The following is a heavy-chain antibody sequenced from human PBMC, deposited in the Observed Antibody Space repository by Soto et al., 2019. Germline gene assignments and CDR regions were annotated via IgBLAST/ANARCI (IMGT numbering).Heavy chain of an antibody. Sequence: EVQLVKSGGGLIQTGGSLRLSCAASGFTFSSYDMQWVRQATGKGLEWVSAIGTAGDTYYPGSVKGRFTISRENAKNSLYLQINSLRAGDTAVYYCARSPPGGYHYYYGMDVWGQGTTVTVSS. V-gene: IGHV3-13*04. CDR3: ARSPPGGYHYYYGMDV. CDR2: IGTAGDT. CDR1: GFTFSSYD. J-gene: IGHJ6*02. D-gene: IGHD3-22*01.